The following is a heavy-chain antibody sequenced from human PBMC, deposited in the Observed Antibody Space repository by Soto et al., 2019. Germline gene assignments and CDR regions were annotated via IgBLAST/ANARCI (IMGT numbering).Heavy chain of an antibody. CDR1: GGSFSGYY. D-gene: IGHD5-18*01. V-gene: IGHV4-34*01. Sequence: QVQLQQWGAGLLKPSETLSLTCAVYGGSFSGYYWSWIRQPPGKGLEWIGEINHSGSTNYNPSLKSRVTISVDTSKNQFSLKQSSVTAADTAVYYCARAGDSYGWSTIDYRGQGTLVTVSS. CDR3: ARAGDSYGWSTIDY. CDR2: INHSGST. J-gene: IGHJ4*02.